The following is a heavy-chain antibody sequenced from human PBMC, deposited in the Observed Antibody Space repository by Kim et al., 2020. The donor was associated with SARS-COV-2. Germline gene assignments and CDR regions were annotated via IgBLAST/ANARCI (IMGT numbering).Heavy chain of an antibody. D-gene: IGHD2-21*01. V-gene: IGHV3-66*01. CDR3: ARDRRVITGGAENDY. Sequence: GGSLRLSCAAFGFTVSSNYMSWVRQAPGKGLEWVSVIYSDDSTYYADSVKGRFTISRDNSKNILYLQMHSLRAEDTAVYYCARDRRVITGGAENDYWGQGALVTVSS. CDR2: IYSDDST. CDR1: GFTVSSNY. J-gene: IGHJ4*02.